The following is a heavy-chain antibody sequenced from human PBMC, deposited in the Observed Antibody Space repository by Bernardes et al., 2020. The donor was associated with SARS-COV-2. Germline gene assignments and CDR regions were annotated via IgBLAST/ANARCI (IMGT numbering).Heavy chain of an antibody. Sequence: SETLSLTCTVSGGSISSGDYYWSWIRQPPGKGLEWIGYIYYSGSTYYNPSLKSRVTISVDTSKNQFSLKLSSVTAADTAVYYCAREVDDFWTTPGYGMDVWGQGTTVTVSS. CDR1: GGSISSGDYY. V-gene: IGHV4-30-4*01. D-gene: IGHD3-3*01. J-gene: IGHJ6*02. CDR3: AREVDDFWTTPGYGMDV. CDR2: IYYSGST.